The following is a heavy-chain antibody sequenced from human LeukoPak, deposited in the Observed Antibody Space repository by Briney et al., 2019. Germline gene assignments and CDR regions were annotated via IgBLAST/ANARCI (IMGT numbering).Heavy chain of an antibody. D-gene: IGHD3-10*01. Sequence: NPSGTLSLTCAVSGGSISSSNWWSWVRQPPGKGLEWIGEIYHSGSTNYNPSLKSRVTISVDKSKNQFSLKLSTVTAADTAVYYCAREERGKTGLDYWGQGTLVTVSS. CDR1: GGSISSSNW. J-gene: IGHJ4*02. V-gene: IGHV4-4*02. CDR2: IYHSGST. CDR3: AREERGKTGLDY.